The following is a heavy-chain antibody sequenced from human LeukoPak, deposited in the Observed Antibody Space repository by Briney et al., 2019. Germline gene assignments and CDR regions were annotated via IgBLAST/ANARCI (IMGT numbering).Heavy chain of an antibody. CDR2: ISWNSGSI. CDR3: AKDVNDPGEDYYGMDV. Sequence: PGGSLRLSCAASGFTFDDYAMHWVRQAPGKGLEWVSGISWNSGSIGYADSVKGRFTISRDNAKNSLYLQMNSLRAEDTALYYCAKDVNDPGEDYYGMDVWGQGTTVTVSS. D-gene: IGHD3-16*01. J-gene: IGHJ6*02. V-gene: IGHV3-9*01. CDR1: GFTFDDYA.